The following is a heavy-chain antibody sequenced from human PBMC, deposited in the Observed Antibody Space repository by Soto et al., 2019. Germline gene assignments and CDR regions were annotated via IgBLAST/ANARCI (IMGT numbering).Heavy chain of an antibody. CDR2: IYPGDSET. D-gene: IGHD6-13*01. J-gene: IGHJ5*02. CDR1: GYSLSTYW. CDR3: ARRRAGNPDDWFDP. V-gene: IGHV5-51*01. Sequence: GESLKISCKGSGYSLSTYWIGWVRQMPGKGLEWMGIIYPGDSETKYSPSFQGQVTISADKSINTAYLQWISLKASDTAMYYCARRRAGNPDDWFDPWGQGTLVTVSS.